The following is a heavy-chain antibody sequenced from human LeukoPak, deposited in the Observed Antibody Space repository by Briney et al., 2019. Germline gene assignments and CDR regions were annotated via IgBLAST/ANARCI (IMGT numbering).Heavy chain of an antibody. CDR3: ARALGYCSGGSCYSGYFDY. Sequence: GGSLRLSCAASGFTFSNYNFYWVRQAPGKGLEWVSSISSTSSYIYYADSMKGRFTISRDNAKNSLYLQMNSLRAEDTAVYYCARALGYCSGGSCYSGYFDYWGQGTLVTVSS. CDR1: GFTFSNYN. J-gene: IGHJ4*02. CDR2: ISSTSSYI. V-gene: IGHV3-21*01. D-gene: IGHD2-15*01.